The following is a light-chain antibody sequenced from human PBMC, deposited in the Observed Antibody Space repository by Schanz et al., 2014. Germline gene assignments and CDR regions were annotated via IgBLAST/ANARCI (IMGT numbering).Light chain of an antibody. J-gene: IGKJ4*01. Sequence: EIVLTQSPGTLSLSPGERATLSCRASQSVSSNYLAWYQQKPGQAPRLLIYGASNRATGIATRFSGSGFGTEFTLTISGLQSEDVAVYYCQQRFSFPLTFGGGTKVEIK. CDR2: GAS. V-gene: IGKV3-11*01. CDR3: QQRFSFPLT. CDR1: QSVSSNY.